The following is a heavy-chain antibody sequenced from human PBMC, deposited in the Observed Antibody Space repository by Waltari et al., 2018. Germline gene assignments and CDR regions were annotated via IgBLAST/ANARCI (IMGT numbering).Heavy chain of an antibody. CDR1: GFTFSNYN. CDR3: ARGAFDI. Sequence: EVQLVESGGDWVQHGGSLRRPCSSSGFTFSNYNRNWVRQAPGKGLEWVSHISSGSSTIYYADSVKGRFTISRDNAKNSLYLQMNSLRDEDTAVYYCARGAFDIWGQGTMVTISS. J-gene: IGHJ3*02. V-gene: IGHV3-48*02. CDR2: ISSGSSTI.